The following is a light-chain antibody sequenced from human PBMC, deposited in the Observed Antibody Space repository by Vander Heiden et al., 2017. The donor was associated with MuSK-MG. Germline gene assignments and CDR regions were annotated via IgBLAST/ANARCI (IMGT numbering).Light chain of an antibody. Sequence: QSALTQHASVSGSPGQSITISCTVTSSDVGSYNVVSWYQQHPDKAPKLMIYEVSKRPSGVSNRFSGSKSGNTASLTISGLQAEDEADYYCCSYAGSSTLLFGGGTKLTVL. V-gene: IGLV2-23*02. J-gene: IGLJ2*01. CDR1: SSDVGSYNV. CDR3: CSYAGSSTLL. CDR2: EVS.